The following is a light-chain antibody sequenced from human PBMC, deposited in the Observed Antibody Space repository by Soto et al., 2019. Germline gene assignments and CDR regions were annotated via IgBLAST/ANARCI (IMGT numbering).Light chain of an antibody. J-gene: IGLJ1*01. CDR1: SSNIGYNF. Sequence: QSVLTQPPSVSAATGQKVTVSCSGSSSNIGYNFVSWYQQLPGTAPKLIIYNNDGRPSGIPDRFSGSKSGTSATLGITGLQTGDEADYYCGTWDNSLSGGVFGTGTKVTVL. CDR3: GTWDNSLSGGV. V-gene: IGLV1-51*01. CDR2: NND.